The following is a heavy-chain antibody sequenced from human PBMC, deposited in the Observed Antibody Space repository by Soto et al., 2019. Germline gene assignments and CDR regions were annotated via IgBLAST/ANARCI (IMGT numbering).Heavy chain of an antibody. Sequence: SETLSLTCSVSGGSISSYCWSWIRQPPGKGLEWIGYIYYSGSTNYNPSLKSRVTISVDTSKNQFSLKLNSMTAADTAVYYCARHNYGSGSTYFDYWGQGTLVTVSS. CDR1: GGSISSYC. CDR3: ARHNYGSGSTYFDY. V-gene: IGHV4-59*08. CDR2: IYYSGST. D-gene: IGHD3-10*01. J-gene: IGHJ4*02.